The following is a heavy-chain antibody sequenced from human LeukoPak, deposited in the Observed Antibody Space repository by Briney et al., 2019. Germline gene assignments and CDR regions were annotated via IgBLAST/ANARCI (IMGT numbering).Heavy chain of an antibody. CDR2: INHSGST. CDR1: GGSSSGYY. J-gene: IGHJ6*03. V-gene: IGHV4-34*01. Sequence: SETLSLTCAVYGGSSSGYYWSWIRQPPGKGLEWIGEINHSGSTNYNPSLKSRVTISVDTSKNQFSLKLSSVTAADTAVYYCASLIVGATNYYYMDVWGKGTTVTVSS. CDR3: ASLIVGATNYYYMDV. D-gene: IGHD1-26*01.